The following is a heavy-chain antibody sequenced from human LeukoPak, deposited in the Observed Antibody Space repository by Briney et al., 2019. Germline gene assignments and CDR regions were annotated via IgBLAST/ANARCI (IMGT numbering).Heavy chain of an antibody. CDR1: GYRFTSYY. J-gene: IGHJ5*02. D-gene: IGHD6-13*01. V-gene: IGHV1-46*01. CDR3: ARDPISSNWPRGHFFDP. CDR2: INPNGGGT. Sequence: ASVKIFCKASGYRFTSYYLNWPRQAPGQGLEWMGIINPNGGGTTYTEKFQGRVTMTRDTSTSTVYMELSSLRPEDTAVYYCARDPISSNWPRGHFFDPWGQGTLVTASS.